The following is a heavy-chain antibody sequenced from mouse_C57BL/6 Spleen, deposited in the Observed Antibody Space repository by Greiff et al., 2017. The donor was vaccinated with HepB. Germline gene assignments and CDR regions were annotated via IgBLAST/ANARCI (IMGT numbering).Heavy chain of an antibody. CDR3: APGGYTWFAY. Sequence: VQLMESGAELARPGASVKLSCKASGYTFTSYGISWVKQRTGQGLEWIGEIYPRSGNTYYNEKFKGKATLTADKSSSTAYMELRSLTSEDSAVYFCAPGGYTWFAYWGQGTLVTVSA. CDR1: GYTFTSYG. D-gene: IGHD2-2*01. J-gene: IGHJ3*01. CDR2: IYPRSGNT. V-gene: IGHV1-81*01.